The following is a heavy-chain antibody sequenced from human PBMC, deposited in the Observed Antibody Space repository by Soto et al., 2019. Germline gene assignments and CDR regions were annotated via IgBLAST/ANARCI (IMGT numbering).Heavy chain of an antibody. CDR2: VYWDDDK. V-gene: IGHV2-5*02. CDR1: GFSLSTSGVG. CDR3: AHRGRDDYSHY. Sequence: QITLKESGPTLVKPTETLTLTCTISGFSLSTSGVGVGWVRQPPGKALEWLALVYWDDDKRFSPSLSSRLTITKHTSYRQVVLTMTNMDPVDTATYYCAHRGRDDYSHYWGQGTLVTVSS. D-gene: IGHD4-4*01. J-gene: IGHJ4*02.